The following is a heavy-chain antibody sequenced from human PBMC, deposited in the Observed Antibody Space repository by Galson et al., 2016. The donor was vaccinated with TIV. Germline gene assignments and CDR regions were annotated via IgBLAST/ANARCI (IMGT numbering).Heavy chain of an antibody. Sequence: SLRLSCAASGFIFSDYAMNWARQTPGRGLEWVAFISYDRSEIYYADSVKGRFTISRDNSKNTLYLQMNSLRADDTAVYNCARTFQSYGVDVWGQGTTVTVSS. V-gene: IGHV3-30*01. CDR1: GFIFSDYA. J-gene: IGHJ6*02. CDR2: ISYDRSEI. CDR3: ARTFQSYGVDV.